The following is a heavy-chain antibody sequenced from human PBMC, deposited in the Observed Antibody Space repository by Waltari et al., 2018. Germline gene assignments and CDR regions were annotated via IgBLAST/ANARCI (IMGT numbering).Heavy chain of an antibody. D-gene: IGHD1-26*01. CDR3: AGGVGATTSPALDY. Sequence: QVQLQESGPGLVKPSETLSLTCAVSGYSISSGYYWGWIRQPPGKGLEWIGSIYHRGSTYYNPSLKSRVTLSVDTSKNQFSLKLSSVTAADTAVYYCAGGVGATTSPALDYWGQGTLVTVSS. V-gene: IGHV4-38-2*01. J-gene: IGHJ4*02. CDR2: IYHRGST. CDR1: GYSISSGYY.